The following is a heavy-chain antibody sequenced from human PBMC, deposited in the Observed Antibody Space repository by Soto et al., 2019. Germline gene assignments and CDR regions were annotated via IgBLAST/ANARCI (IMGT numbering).Heavy chain of an antibody. J-gene: IGHJ4*02. Sequence: SETLSLTCSVAGFAISRGYYWSWVRQPPGKGLEWIGSIYPSVSSYHNPSLETRVRLSIDTSKNQFTLNLTSVTAADTALYYCAREKVGTTFFDNWCQAIQVTVSS. CDR1: GFAISRGYY. V-gene: IGHV4-38-2*02. CDR2: IYPSVSS. D-gene: IGHD1-1*01. CDR3: AREKVGTTFFDN.